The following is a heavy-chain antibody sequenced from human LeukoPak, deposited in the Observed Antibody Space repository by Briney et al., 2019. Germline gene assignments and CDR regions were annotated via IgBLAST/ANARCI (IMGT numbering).Heavy chain of an antibody. V-gene: IGHV3-53*01. CDR1: GSTFSRTN. CDR3: ARRGY. J-gene: IGHJ4*02. D-gene: IGHD3-10*01. CDR2: MYRGGST. Sequence: PGGSLESPFPASGSTFSRTNMSWVRQAPGKGLEWVSVMYRGGSTYYADSVKGRFTISRDTSENTLFLQMNSLRSEDTDVYYCARRGYWGQGTLVTVSS.